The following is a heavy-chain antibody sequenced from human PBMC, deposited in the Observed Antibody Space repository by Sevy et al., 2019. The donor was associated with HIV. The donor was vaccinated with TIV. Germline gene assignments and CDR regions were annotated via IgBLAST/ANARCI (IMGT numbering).Heavy chain of an antibody. V-gene: IGHV3-23*01. CDR2: ISGSGGST. D-gene: IGHD5-18*01. Sequence: GGSLRLSCAASGFTVRKYAMSWVRQAPGKGLEWVSAISGSGGSTYYADSVKGRFTISRDNSKNTLHLQMNSLRAEDTAVYYCAKDRPRYSEGPGYFDYWGQGTLVTVSS. CDR3: AKDRPRYSEGPGYFDY. CDR1: GFTVRKYA. J-gene: IGHJ4*02.